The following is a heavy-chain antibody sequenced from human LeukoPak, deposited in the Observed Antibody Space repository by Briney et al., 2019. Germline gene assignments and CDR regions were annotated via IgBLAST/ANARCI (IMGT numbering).Heavy chain of an antibody. CDR3: AREGYGDTHPPAAYY. CDR1: GGSISSSSYY. V-gene: IGHV4-39*07. J-gene: IGHJ4*02. D-gene: IGHD1-1*01. CDR2: IYYSGST. Sequence: SETLSLTCTVSGGSISSSSYYWGWFRQPPGKGLEWIGSIYYSGSTYYNPSLKSRVTISVDTSKNQFSLKLSSVTAADTAVYYCAREGYGDTHPPAAYYWGQGTLVTVSS.